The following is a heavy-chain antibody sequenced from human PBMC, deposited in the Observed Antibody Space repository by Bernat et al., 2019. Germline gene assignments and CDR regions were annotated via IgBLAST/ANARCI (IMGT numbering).Heavy chain of an antibody. V-gene: IGHV5-51*01. D-gene: IGHD3-22*01. CDR3: ARQSRCMIVVPIKRGAFDI. J-gene: IGHJ3*02. Sequence: EVQLVQSGAEVKKPGESLKISCKGSGYSFTSYWIGWVRQMPGKGLEWMGIIYPGDSDTRYSPSFQGQVTISADKSISTAYLQWSSLKASDTAMYYCARQSRCMIVVPIKRGAFDIWGQGTMVTVSS. CDR2: IYPGDSDT. CDR1: GYSFTSYW.